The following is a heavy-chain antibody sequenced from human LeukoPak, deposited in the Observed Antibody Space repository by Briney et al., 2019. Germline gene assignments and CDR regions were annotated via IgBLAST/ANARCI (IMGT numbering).Heavy chain of an antibody. CDR1: GYTFTTYG. CDR2: VKPNSGNT. D-gene: IGHD5-12*01. V-gene: IGHV1-8*02. CDR3: ARGSVATITFYYYYGMDV. Sequence: SVSVSSKTSGYTFTTYGISWVRPAPGQGLGWMGWVKPNSGNTGYAQKFQGRVTMTRNTSISTAYMELSSLRSEDTAVYYCARGSVATITFYYYYGMDVWGQGTTVTVSS. J-gene: IGHJ6*02.